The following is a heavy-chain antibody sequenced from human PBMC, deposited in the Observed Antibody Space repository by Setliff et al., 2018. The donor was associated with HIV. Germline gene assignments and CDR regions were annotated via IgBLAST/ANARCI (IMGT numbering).Heavy chain of an antibody. CDR2: IYTSGST. D-gene: IGHD1-26*01. Sequence: PSETLSLTCTVSGGSTSSGIYYWSWIRQPAGQGLEWIGHIYTSGSTNYSPSVKSRVTISVDTSKNQFSLRLSSVTAADTAVYYCARASVGATGLYAFEIWGQGTMGT. V-gene: IGHV4-61*09. J-gene: IGHJ3*02. CDR1: GGSTSSGIYY. CDR3: ARASVGATGLYAFEI.